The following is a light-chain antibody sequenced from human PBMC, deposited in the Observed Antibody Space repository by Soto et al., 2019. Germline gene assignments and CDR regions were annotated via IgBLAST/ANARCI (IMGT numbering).Light chain of an antibody. Sequence: EIVLTQSPGTLSLSPGERATLSCRASQSVTSNYLAWYQQKPGQAPRLLIFGASIRDTGIPDRFSGSGSGTDFTLTITRLEPEDFAVYYCQQYGSSGTFGQGTKVDIK. CDR2: GAS. CDR3: QQYGSSGT. CDR1: QSVTSNY. J-gene: IGKJ1*01. V-gene: IGKV3-20*01.